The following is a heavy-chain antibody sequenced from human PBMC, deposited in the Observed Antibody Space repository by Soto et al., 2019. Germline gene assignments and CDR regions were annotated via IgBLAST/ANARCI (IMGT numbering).Heavy chain of an antibody. V-gene: IGHV3-23*01. Sequence: EVQLLESGGGLIQPGGSLRLSCAASGFNFSNYAMTWVRQAPVRGLEWVSAVSATGGSTYYADSVKGRITISRDNSKNTLNMQVNNLGGENTALYGCAKALRGGRCYMYYYYGLDVWGQGTTVTVS. CDR3: AKALRGGRCYMYYYYGLDV. D-gene: IGHD2-15*01. J-gene: IGHJ6*02. CDR1: GFNFSNYA. CDR2: VSATGGST.